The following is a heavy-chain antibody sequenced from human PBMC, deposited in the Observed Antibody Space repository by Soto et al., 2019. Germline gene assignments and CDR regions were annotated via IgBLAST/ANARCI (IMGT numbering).Heavy chain of an antibody. Sequence: GGSLRLSCAASGFTFSSYGMHWVRQAPGKGLEWVAVIWYDGSNKYYADSVKGRFTISRDNSKNTLYLQMNSLRAEDTAVYYCARTYCSGGSCSYSPFDYWGQGTLVTVSS. CDR2: IWYDGSNK. V-gene: IGHV3-33*01. J-gene: IGHJ4*02. D-gene: IGHD2-15*01. CDR3: ARTYCSGGSCSYSPFDY. CDR1: GFTFSSYG.